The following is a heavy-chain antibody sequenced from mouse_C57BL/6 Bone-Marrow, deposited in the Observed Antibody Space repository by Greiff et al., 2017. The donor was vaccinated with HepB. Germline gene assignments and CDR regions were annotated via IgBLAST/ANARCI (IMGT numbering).Heavy chain of an antibody. CDR2: IHPNSGST. D-gene: IGHD3-2*02. CDR1: GYTFTSYW. V-gene: IGHV1-64*01. J-gene: IGHJ4*01. CDR3: ARRRASDSSGPYYAMDY. Sequence: VQLQQPGAELVKPGASVKLSCKASGYTFTSYWMHWVKQRPGQGLEWIGMIHPNSGSTNYNEKFKSKATLTVDKSSSTAYMQLSSLTSEDSAVYYCARRRASDSSGPYYAMDYWGQGTSVTVSS.